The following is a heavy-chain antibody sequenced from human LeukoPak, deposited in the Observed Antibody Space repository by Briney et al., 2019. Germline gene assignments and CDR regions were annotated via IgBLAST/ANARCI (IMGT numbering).Heavy chain of an antibody. CDR2: ISSSGSTI. Sequence: GGSLRLSCAASGFTFSDYYMSWIRQAPGKGLEWVSYISSSGSTIYYADSVKGRFTISRDNAKSSLYLQMNSLRAEDTAVYYCARDLPKMASDYWGQGTLVTVSS. CDR1: GFTFSDYY. CDR3: ARDLPKMASDY. J-gene: IGHJ4*02. V-gene: IGHV3-11*01. D-gene: IGHD5-24*01.